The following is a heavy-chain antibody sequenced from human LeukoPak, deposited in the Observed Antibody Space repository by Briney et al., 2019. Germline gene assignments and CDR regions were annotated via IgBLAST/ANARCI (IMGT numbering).Heavy chain of an antibody. CDR2: ISWNSGSI. D-gene: IGHD6-6*01. J-gene: IGHJ6*02. CDR3: AKDSSSSNYYYGMDV. V-gene: IGHV3-9*01. Sequence: PGGSLRLSCAASGFTFGDYAMHWVRQVPGKGLEWVSRISWNSGSIDYGDSVKGRFSISRDNAKNSLYLQMNSLRAEDTALYSCAKDSSSSNYYYGMDVWGQGTTVTVSS. CDR1: GFTFGDYA.